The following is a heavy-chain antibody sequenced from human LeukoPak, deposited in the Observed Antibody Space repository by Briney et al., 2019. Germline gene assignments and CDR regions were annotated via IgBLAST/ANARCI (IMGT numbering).Heavy chain of an antibody. D-gene: IGHD6-13*01. CDR3: ARLRIAYFDY. J-gene: IGHJ4*02. V-gene: IGHV4-4*02. CDR1: GGSISSNNW. CDR2: IYHSGSP. Sequence: SGTLSLTCAVSGGSISSNNWWGWVRQPPGKGLEWIGEIYHSGSPNYNPSLKSRVTISVDKSRNHFSLNLSSVTAADTAVYYCARLRIAYFDYWGQGTLVTVSS.